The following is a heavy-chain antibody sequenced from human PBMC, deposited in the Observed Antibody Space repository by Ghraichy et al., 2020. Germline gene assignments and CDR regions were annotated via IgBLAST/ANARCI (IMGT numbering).Heavy chain of an antibody. CDR3: AAGFGKTDSDS. CDR2: IKRESEGATT. J-gene: IGHJ4*02. CDR1: GFTFSNAW. D-gene: IGHD1-14*01. V-gene: IGHV3-15*01. Sequence: GGSLRLSCAASGFTFSNAWMSWARQAPGKGLEWIGLIKRESEGATTYYATFVKGRFAISRDDSKNTLSLQMNSLEIDDTGVYYCAAGFGKTDSDSWGQGTLVTVSS.